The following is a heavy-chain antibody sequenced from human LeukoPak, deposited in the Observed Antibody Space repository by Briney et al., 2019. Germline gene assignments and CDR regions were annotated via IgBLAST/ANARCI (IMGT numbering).Heavy chain of an antibody. CDR3: ARSQYRADAFDI. CDR2: IYYSGST. Sequence: SETLSLTCAVYGGSFSGYYWSWIRQPPGKGLEWIGYIYYSGSTNYNPSLKSRVTISVDTSKNQFSLKLSSVTAADTAVYYCARSQYRADAFDIWGQGTMVTVSS. V-gene: IGHV4-59*01. CDR1: GGSFSGYY. J-gene: IGHJ3*02. D-gene: IGHD2-2*01.